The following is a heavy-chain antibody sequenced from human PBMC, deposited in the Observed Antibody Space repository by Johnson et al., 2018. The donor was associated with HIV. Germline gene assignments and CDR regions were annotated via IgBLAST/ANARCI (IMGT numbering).Heavy chain of an antibody. D-gene: IGHD6-19*01. CDR3: TRLGSGWGGDI. CDR1: GFTFSSYG. CDR2: IRSRAHNYAT. J-gene: IGHJ3*02. Sequence: VQLVESGGRVVQPGRSLRLSCAASGFTFSSYGMHWVRQAPGKGLEWVGRIRSRAHNYATAYAASVKGRFTISRDDSKNTAYLETNSLKTEDTAMYYCTRLGSGWGGDIWGQGTMITVSS. V-gene: IGHV3-73*01.